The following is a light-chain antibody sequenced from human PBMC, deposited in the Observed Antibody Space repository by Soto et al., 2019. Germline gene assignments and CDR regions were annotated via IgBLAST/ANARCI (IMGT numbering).Light chain of an antibody. Sequence: QSALTQPRSVPGSPGQSVTISCAGTSNDVGAYNYVSWYQQHPGKAPKLIIYAVIKRPSGVPDRFSGSKSGNTASLTISGLQTEDEADYYCCSYAASFWVFGGGTKLTVL. CDR2: AVI. V-gene: IGLV2-11*01. CDR3: CSYAASFWV. J-gene: IGLJ3*02. CDR1: SNDVGAYNY.